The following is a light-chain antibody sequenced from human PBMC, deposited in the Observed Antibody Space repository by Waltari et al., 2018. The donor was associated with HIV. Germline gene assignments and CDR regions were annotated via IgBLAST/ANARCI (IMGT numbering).Light chain of an antibody. J-gene: IGLJ2*01. CDR1: RSDIGNYAY. CDR3: ASYGGRNNRVL. V-gene: IGLV2-8*01. CDR2: EVE. Sequence: QSALTQPPSASGSPEQSVTLSCTGTRSDIGNYAYVSWYQQHPGKAPKRRIYEVEKRPSGAPVRFAGSKSGDTASLTVSGLQAEDEADYYCASYGGRNNRVLFGGGTRLTVL.